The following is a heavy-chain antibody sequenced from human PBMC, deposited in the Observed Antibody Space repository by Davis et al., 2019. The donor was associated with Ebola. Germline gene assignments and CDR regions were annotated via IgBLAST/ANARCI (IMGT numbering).Heavy chain of an antibody. V-gene: IGHV3-21*01. Sequence: GESLKSSCAASGFTFSSYSMNWVRQAPGKGLEWVSSISSSSSYIYYADSVKGRFTISRDNAKNSLYPQMNSLRAEDTAVYYCARDVDYYDSSGYYYAFDYWGQGTLVTVSS. J-gene: IGHJ4*02. CDR1: GFTFSSYS. CDR3: ARDVDYYDSSGYYYAFDY. D-gene: IGHD3-22*01. CDR2: ISSSSSYI.